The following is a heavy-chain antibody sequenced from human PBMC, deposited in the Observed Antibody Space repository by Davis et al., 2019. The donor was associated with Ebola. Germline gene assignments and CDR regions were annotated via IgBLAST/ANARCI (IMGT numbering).Heavy chain of an antibody. Sequence: ASVKVSCKASGYTFTSHTITWVRQAPGQGLEWMGWISAYSGNTDYAQNLQGRVTMTTDTSTSTAYMELRSLRSDDTAVYYCAKGRGYCSSTSCQHFDYWGQGTLVTVSS. CDR2: ISAYSGNT. D-gene: IGHD2-2*01. CDR3: AKGRGYCSSTSCQHFDY. V-gene: IGHV1-18*01. CDR1: GYTFTSHT. J-gene: IGHJ4*02.